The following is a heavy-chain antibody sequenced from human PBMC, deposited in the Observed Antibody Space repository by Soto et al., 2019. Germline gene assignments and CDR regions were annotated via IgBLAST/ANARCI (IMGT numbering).Heavy chain of an antibody. CDR3: ARRLQRGHDAFDI. Sequence: SQTLSLTCAIFGDSVSSKSVAWNWIRQSPSRGLEWLGRTYSRSKWYNDYAVSVKSRITINPDTSKNQFSLQLNSVTPEDTAVYYCARRLQRGHDAFDIWGQGTMVTVSS. J-gene: IGHJ3*02. D-gene: IGHD4-4*01. CDR2: TYSRSKWYN. V-gene: IGHV6-1*01. CDR1: GDSVSSKSVA.